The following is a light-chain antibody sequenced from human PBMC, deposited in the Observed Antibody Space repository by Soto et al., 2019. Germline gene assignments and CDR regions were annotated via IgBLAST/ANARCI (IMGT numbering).Light chain of an antibody. V-gene: IGKV1-9*01. CDR3: QQVHDYPIT. J-gene: IGKJ4*01. CDR2: GAS. Sequence: DIQLTQSPSFLSASVGDRVTVTCRSSQDISSYLAWYQQKPGKAPKILIYGASILQSGVPPRFGGSGSGTAFTLTINSLQPEDFATYFCQQVHDYPITFGGGTKVDIK. CDR1: QDISSY.